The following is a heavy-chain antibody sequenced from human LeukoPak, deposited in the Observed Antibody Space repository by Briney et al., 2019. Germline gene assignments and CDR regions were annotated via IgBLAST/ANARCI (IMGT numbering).Heavy chain of an antibody. D-gene: IGHD3-22*01. CDR3: ARVFDSSGYYDAFDI. CDR2: INPNSGGT. V-gene: IGHV1-2*02. CDR1: GYTFTGYY. J-gene: IGHJ3*02. Sequence: GASVKVSCKASGYTFTGYYMHWVRQAPGQGLEWMGWINPNSGGTNYAQKFQGRVTMTRDTSISTAYMELRRLRSDDTAVYYCARVFDSSGYYDAFDIWGQGTMVTVSS.